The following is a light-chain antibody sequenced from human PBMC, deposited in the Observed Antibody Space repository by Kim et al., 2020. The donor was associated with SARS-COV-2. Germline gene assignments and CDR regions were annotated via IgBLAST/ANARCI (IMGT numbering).Light chain of an antibody. CDR3: QQLHTYPFT. CDR2: AAS. J-gene: IGKJ3*01. CDR1: QGISSY. Sequence: IQLTQSPSSLSASVGDRVTITCRASQGISSYLAWYQQKPGQAPKLLIYAASTLQRGVPSRFSGSGSGTDFTLTISSLQPEDFATYYCQQLHTYPFTFGPGTKVDIK. V-gene: IGKV1-9*01.